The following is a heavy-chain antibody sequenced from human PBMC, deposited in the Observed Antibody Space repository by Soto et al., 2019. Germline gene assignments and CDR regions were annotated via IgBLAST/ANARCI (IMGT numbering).Heavy chain of an antibody. CDR3: ASVGSETEWELDY. V-gene: IGHV3-21*01. CDR1: GFTFSSYS. Sequence: GGSLRLSCAASGFTFSSYSMNWVRQAPGKGLEWVSSISSSSSYIYYADSVKGRFTISRDNAKNSLYLQMNSLRAEDTAVYYCASVGSETEWELDYWGQGTLVTVSS. J-gene: IGHJ4*02. D-gene: IGHD1-26*01. CDR2: ISSSSSYI.